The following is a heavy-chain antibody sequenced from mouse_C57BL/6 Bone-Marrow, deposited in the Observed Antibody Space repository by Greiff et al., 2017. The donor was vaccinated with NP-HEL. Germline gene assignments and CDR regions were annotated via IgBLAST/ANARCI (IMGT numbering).Heavy chain of an antibody. CDR3: ARAGGRYYYAMDY. J-gene: IGHJ4*01. CDR1: GFTFSSYA. V-gene: IGHV5-4*03. D-gene: IGHD3-3*01. Sequence: EVMLVESGGGLVKPGGSLKLSCAASGFTFSSYAMSWVRQTPEKRLEWVATISDGGNYTYYPDNVKGRFTISRDNAKNNLYLQMSHLKSEDTAMYYCARAGGRYYYAMDYWGQGTSVTVSS. CDR2: ISDGGNYT.